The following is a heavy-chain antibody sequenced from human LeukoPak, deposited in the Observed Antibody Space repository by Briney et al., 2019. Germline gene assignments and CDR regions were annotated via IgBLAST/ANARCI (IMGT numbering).Heavy chain of an antibody. CDR3: AKDLGPVVVTATALDY. J-gene: IGHJ4*02. CDR2: ISGSGGST. V-gene: IGHV3-23*01. D-gene: IGHD2-21*02. Sequence: GGSLRLSCAASGFTFSSYAMSWVRQAPGKGLEWVSAISGSGGSTYYADSVKGRFTISRDNSKNTLYLQMNSLRAEDTAVYYCAKDLGPVVVTATALDYWGQGTLVTVSS. CDR1: GFTFSSYA.